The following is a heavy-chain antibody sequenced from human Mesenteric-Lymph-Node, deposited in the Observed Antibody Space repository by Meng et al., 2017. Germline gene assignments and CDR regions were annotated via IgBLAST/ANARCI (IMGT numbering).Heavy chain of an antibody. V-gene: IGHV4-61*01. CDR3: ARDPLYGDYAGTLDY. Sequence: GSLRLSCTVSGGSVSSGSYYWSWIRQPPGKGLEWIGYIYYSGSTNYNPSLKSRVTISVDTSKNQFSLKLSSVTAADTAVYYCARDPLYGDYAGTLDYWGQGTLVTVSS. D-gene: IGHD4-17*01. CDR1: GGSVSSGSYY. CDR2: IYYSGST. J-gene: IGHJ4*02.